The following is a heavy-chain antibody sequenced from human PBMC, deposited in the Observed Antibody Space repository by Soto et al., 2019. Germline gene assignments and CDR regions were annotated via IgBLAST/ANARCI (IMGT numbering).Heavy chain of an antibody. CDR1: GYNFAGYW. CDR3: ARGGVSTRTFDY. J-gene: IGHJ4*02. V-gene: IGHV5-51*01. CDR2: IYPSDSDT. D-gene: IGHD3-3*01. Sequence: GESLKISCKGSGYNFAGYWIAWVRQMPGKGLELMGIIYPSDSDTRYRPSFQGQVTISXXXXXXSXYXQXXXLRAXDTAMYYCARGGVSTRTFDYWGQGTPVTVSS.